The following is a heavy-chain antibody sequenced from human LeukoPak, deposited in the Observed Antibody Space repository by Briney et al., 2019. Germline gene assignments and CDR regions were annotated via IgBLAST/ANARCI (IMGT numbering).Heavy chain of an antibody. V-gene: IGHV3-21*01. D-gene: IGHD1-14*01. J-gene: IGHJ6*02. CDR3: ARSRYLDV. Sequence: GGSLRLSCAASGFSFSSYTMNWVRQAPGKGLEWVSSISSSNTYIYYADSVKGRFTISRDNAKNSLYLQMNSLRAEDTAVYYCARSRYLDVWGQGTTVTVSS. CDR2: ISSSNTYI. CDR1: GFSFSSYT.